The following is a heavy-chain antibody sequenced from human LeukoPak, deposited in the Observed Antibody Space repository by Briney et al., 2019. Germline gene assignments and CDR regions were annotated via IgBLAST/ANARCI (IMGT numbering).Heavy chain of an antibody. D-gene: IGHD3-3*01. J-gene: IGHJ3*01. V-gene: IGHV1-18*01. CDR1: GHTFTTYG. CDR2: ISGYNGNT. Sequence: ASVKVSCKASGHTFTTYGISWVRQAPGQGLECMGWISGYNGNTYYAQKFQGRVTMTTDTSTSTAYMELRSLRSDDTAVYYCARDFAFWSGEDVFDVWGQGTMVTVSS. CDR3: ARDFAFWSGEDVFDV.